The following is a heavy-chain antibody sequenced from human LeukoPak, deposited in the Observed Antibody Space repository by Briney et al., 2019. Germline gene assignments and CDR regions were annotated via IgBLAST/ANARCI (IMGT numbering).Heavy chain of an antibody. CDR3: GVNSDY. Sequence: GGSLRLSCAASGFTVSSNYISWVRQAPGKGLEWVSVIYSGGSIYYADSVKGRFTISRDNSKNTLYLQMNSLRAEDTAVYYCGVNSDYWGQGTLVTVSS. J-gene: IGHJ4*02. D-gene: IGHD4-23*01. CDR1: GFTVSSNY. V-gene: IGHV3-53*01. CDR2: IYSGGSI.